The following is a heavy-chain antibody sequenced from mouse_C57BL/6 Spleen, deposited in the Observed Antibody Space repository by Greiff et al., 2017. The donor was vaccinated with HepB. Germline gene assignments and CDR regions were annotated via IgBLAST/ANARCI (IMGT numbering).Heavy chain of an antibody. CDR1: GFNIKDYY. Sequence: VQLKESGAELVKPGASVKLSCTASGFNIKDYYMHWVKQRTEQGLEWIGRIDPEDGETKYAPKFQGKATITADTSSNTAYLQLSSLTSEDTAVYYWARDYGSSYGFAYGGQGTLVTVSA. V-gene: IGHV14-2*01. CDR3: ARDYGSSYGFAY. CDR2: IDPEDGET. D-gene: IGHD1-1*01. J-gene: IGHJ3*01.